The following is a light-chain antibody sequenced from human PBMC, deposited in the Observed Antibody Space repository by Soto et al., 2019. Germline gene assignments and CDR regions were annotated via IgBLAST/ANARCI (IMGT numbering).Light chain of an antibody. V-gene: IGKV3-20*01. J-gene: IGKJ1*01. CDR2: GAS. CDR3: QQYGTSGT. CDR1: QSVGSN. Sequence: ETVITQSPGTLSVSPGERATLSCRASQSVGSNLAWYQQKPGQAPRTLIYGASNSATGIPDRFSGSGSGTDFTITISRLEPEDFAVYYYQQYGTSGTFGQGTKVDNK.